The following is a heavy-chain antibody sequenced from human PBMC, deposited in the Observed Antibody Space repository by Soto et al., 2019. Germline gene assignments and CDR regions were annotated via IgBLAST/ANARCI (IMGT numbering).Heavy chain of an antibody. CDR3: ARDVSSGRVASAGTERADWFDP. CDR1: GYTFTSYG. V-gene: IGHV1-18*01. Sequence: GASVKVSCKASGYTFTSYGISWVRQAPGQGLEWMGWIGAYNGNTNYAQKFQGRVTMTTDTSTSTAYMEVRSLRSDDTAVYFCARDVSSGRVASAGTERADWFDPWGQGTRVTVSS. CDR2: IGAYNGNT. D-gene: IGHD6-13*01. J-gene: IGHJ5*02.